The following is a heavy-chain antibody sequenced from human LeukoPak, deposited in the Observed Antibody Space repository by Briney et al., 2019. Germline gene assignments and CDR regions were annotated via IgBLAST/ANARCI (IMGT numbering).Heavy chain of an antibody. CDR1: GGSISSSSYY. V-gene: IGHV4-39*01. CDR3: ARQWRAGATYFDY. J-gene: IGHJ4*02. CDR2: IYYSGST. Sequence: SETLSLTCTVSGGSISSSSYYWGWIRQPPGERLEWIGSIYYSGSTYYNPSLKSRVTISVDTSKNQFSLKLSSVAAADTAVYYCARQWRAGATYFDYWGQGTLVTVSS. D-gene: IGHD1-26*01.